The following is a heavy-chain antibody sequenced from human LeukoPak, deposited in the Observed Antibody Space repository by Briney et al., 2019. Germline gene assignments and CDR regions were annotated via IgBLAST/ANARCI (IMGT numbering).Heavy chain of an antibody. D-gene: IGHD3-10*01. V-gene: IGHV3-30*02. Sequence: GGSLKLSCTPSGFTFSKSAMHWVRQSPGKGLEWVAYIAHHGNDKYYVDSVKGRFIISRDNSRRTLYLQMNSLRPDDTALYYCAKDGSLSCTDWGQGTPVTVSS. J-gene: IGHJ4*02. CDR2: IAHHGNDK. CDR3: AKDGSLSCTD. CDR1: GFTFSKSA.